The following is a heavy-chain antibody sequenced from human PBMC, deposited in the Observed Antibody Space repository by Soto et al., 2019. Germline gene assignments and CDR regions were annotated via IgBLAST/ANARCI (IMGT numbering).Heavy chain of an antibody. Sequence: PSETLSLTCTVSGGSISSYYWSWIRQPPGKGLEWIGYIYYSGSTNYNPSLKSRVTISVDTSKNQFSLKLSSVTAADTAVYYCARVLLWFGELPHPYCMDVWGKGTTVTVSS. CDR3: ARVLLWFGELPHPYCMDV. CDR1: GGSISSYY. V-gene: IGHV4-59*08. D-gene: IGHD3-10*01. J-gene: IGHJ6*03. CDR2: IYYSGST.